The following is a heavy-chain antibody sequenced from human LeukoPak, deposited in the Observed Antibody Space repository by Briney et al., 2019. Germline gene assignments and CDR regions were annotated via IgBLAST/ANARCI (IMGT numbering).Heavy chain of an antibody. D-gene: IGHD5-12*01. CDR2: ISYDGSNK. J-gene: IGHJ4*02. CDR1: GFTFSSYG. CDR3: VRETGWLFDF. Sequence: GRSLRLSCAASGFTFSSYGMHWVRQAPGKGLEWVAVISYDGSNKYYADSVKGRFTISRDNSKNTLYLQMNSLRAEDTAVYYCVRETGWLFDFWGQGTLVIVSS. V-gene: IGHV3-30*03.